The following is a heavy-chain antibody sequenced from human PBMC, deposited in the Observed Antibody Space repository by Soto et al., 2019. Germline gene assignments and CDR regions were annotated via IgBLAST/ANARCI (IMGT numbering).Heavy chain of an antibody. V-gene: IGHV1-69*06. J-gene: IGHJ6*02. CDR2: IIPIFGTA. Sequence: QVQLVQSEAEVKKPGSSVKVSCKASGGTFSSYAISWVRQAPGQGLEWMGGIIPIFGTANYAQKFQGRVTITADKSTSTAYMELSSLRSEDTAVYYCAREDYGDYSYYYYGMDVWGQGTTVTVSS. CDR1: GGTFSSYA. D-gene: IGHD4-17*01. CDR3: AREDYGDYSYYYYGMDV.